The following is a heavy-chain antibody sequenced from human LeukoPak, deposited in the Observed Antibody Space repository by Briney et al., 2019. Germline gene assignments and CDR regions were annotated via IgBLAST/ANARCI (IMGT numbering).Heavy chain of an antibody. Sequence: GGSLRLSCAASGFTFSSYAMHWVRQAPGKGLEYVSTISDNGGSTFYANSVKGRFTISRDNSKNTLYLQMGSLRPEDMAVYYCARALKAARPDSLFDYWGQGTLVTVSS. CDR1: GFTFSSYA. V-gene: IGHV3-64*01. J-gene: IGHJ4*02. CDR3: ARALKAARPDSLFDY. CDR2: ISDNGGST. D-gene: IGHD6-6*01.